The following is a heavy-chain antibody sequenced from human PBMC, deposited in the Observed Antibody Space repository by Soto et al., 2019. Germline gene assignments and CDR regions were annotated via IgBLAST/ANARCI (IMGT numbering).Heavy chain of an antibody. Sequence: GGSLILSCAASGFTFSSYGMHWVRQAPGKGLEWVAVIWYDGSNKYYADSVKGRFTISRDNSKNTLYLQMNSLRAEDTAVYYCARPRRWFGELSYFDYSGQGTLVTVSS. D-gene: IGHD3-10*01. CDR1: GFTFSSYG. CDR2: IWYDGSNK. V-gene: IGHV3-33*01. J-gene: IGHJ4*02. CDR3: ARPRRWFGELSYFDY.